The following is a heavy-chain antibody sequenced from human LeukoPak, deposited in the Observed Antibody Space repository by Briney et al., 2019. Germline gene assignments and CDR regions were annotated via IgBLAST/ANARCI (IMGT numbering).Heavy chain of an antibody. CDR3: ARVSRLYSSSWYDYAFDY. J-gene: IGHJ4*02. CDR2: IYYSGST. V-gene: IGHV4-31*03. CDR1: GGSISSGGYY. Sequence: SETLSLTCTVSGGSISSGGYYWSWIRQHPGKGLEWIGYIYYSGSTYYNPSLKSRVTISVDTSKNQFSLKLSSVTAADTAVYYCARVSRLYSSSWYDYAFDYWGQGTLVTVSS. D-gene: IGHD6-13*01.